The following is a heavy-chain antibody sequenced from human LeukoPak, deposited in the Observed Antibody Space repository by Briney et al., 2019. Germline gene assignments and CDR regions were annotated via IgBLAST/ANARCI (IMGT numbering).Heavy chain of an antibody. V-gene: IGHV1-2*02. CDR3: ARDRPALSGSYSYWFDP. CDR2: INPNNAGT. Sequence: VASVKVSCKASGYTFTGFYLHWVRQAPGQGLEWMGWINPNNAGTNYAQKFQGRVTMTRDTSISTAYMELSRLRSDDTAVYYCARDRPALSGSYSYWFDPWGQGTLVTVSS. J-gene: IGHJ5*02. D-gene: IGHD1-26*01. CDR1: GYTFTGFY.